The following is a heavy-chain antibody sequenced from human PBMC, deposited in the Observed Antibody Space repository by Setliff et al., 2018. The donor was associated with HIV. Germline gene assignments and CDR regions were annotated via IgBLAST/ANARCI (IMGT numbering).Heavy chain of an antibody. CDR1: GFTFGDYA. D-gene: IGHD3-10*01. CDR2: IRSKAYGGTI. J-gene: IGHJ4*02. Sequence: PEGSLRLSCTTSGFTFGDYAMSWVRQAPGKGLEWVGFIRSKAYGGTIEYAASVKGRFTISRDDSKSIAYLQMNSLKTEDTAVYYCTPTDYGGSDYWGQGTLVTVSS. CDR3: TPTDYGGSDY. V-gene: IGHV3-49*04.